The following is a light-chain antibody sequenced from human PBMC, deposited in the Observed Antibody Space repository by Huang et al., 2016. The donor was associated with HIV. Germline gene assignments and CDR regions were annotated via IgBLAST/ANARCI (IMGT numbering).Light chain of an antibody. J-gene: IGKJ1*01. Sequence: EIVMTQSPATLSVSPGERAPLSCRASQSVGSNLAWYQQRRGQAPRLLIYAAPTRATGIPARFSGSGSGTEFTLTVSSLQSEDFAVYYCQQHNSWPRTFGQGTRV. CDR3: QQHNSWPRT. CDR2: AAP. CDR1: QSVGSN. V-gene: IGKV3-15*01.